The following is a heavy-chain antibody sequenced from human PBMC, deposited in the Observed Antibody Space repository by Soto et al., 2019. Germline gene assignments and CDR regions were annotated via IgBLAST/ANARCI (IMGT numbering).Heavy chain of an antibody. D-gene: IGHD2-2*01. J-gene: IGHJ6*02. V-gene: IGHV1-69*08. CDR2: IIPIFGIA. CDR3: AREDRDRETGLVPAAIDGMDV. Sequence: QVQLVQSGAEVKKPGSSVKVSCKASGGTFSRYSITWVRQAPGHGLEWIGRIIPIFGIASYAQKFQGRVTNSAEESTSTAYMELSSLRSDDTAVYYCAREDRDRETGLVPAAIDGMDVWGQGTTVTVSS. CDR1: GGTFSRYS.